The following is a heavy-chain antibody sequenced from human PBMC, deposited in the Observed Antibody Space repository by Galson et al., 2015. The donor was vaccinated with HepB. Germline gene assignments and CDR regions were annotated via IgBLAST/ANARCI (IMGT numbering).Heavy chain of an antibody. CDR1: GYTFSTYS. CDR3: ARNTINTGWFDP. V-gene: IGHV1-8*01. CDR2: MNPNSGNT. D-gene: IGHD5-24*01. J-gene: IGHJ5*02. Sequence: SVKVSCKASGYTFSTYSITWVRQATGQGLEWMGWMNPNSGNTGYAQKFQGRITLTRNTAISTVYMELSSLRSEDTAVYYCARNTINTGWFDPWGQGTLVTVSS.